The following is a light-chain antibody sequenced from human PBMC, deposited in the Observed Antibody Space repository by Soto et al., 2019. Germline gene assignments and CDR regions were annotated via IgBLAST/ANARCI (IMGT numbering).Light chain of an antibody. CDR3: QQYNNWPPWT. V-gene: IGKV3-15*01. CDR1: QSVSNN. Sequence: ILMTQSPATLSVSPGERATLSCRASQSVSNNLAWYQPKPGQAPRLLIYDASHRAPGIPARYSGSESGTEIPLTIGGLESEDFAGYYWQQYNNWPPWTLGQETKVEIK. CDR2: DAS. J-gene: IGKJ1*01.